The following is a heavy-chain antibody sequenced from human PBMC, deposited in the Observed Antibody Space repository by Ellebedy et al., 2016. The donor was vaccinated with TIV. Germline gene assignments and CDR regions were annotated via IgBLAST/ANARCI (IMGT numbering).Heavy chain of an antibody. V-gene: IGHV1-2*02. CDR3: ASVYSSSWSTLDY. J-gene: IGHJ4*02. D-gene: IGHD6-13*01. Sequence: ASVKVSCKASGYTFTGYYMHWVRQAPGQGLEWMGWINPNSGNTNYAQKLQGRVTITADKSTSTAYMELSSLRSEDTAVYYCASVYSSSWSTLDYWGQGTLVTVSS. CDR1: GYTFTGYY. CDR2: INPNSGNT.